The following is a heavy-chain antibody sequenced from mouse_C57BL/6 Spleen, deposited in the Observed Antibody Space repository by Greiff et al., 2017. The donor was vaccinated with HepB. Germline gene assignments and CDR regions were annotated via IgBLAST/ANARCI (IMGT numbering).Heavy chain of an antibody. V-gene: IGHV1-64*01. D-gene: IGHD1-1*01. CDR3: ARYYYGRRDFDY. CDR1: GYTFTSYW. J-gene: IGHJ2*01. Sequence: VQLQQPGAELVKPGASVKLSCKASGYTFTSYWMHWVKQRPGQGLEWIGMIHPNSGSTNYNEKFKSKATLTVDKSSSTAYMQLSSLTSEDSAVYYCARYYYGRRDFDYWGQGTTLTVSS. CDR2: IHPNSGST.